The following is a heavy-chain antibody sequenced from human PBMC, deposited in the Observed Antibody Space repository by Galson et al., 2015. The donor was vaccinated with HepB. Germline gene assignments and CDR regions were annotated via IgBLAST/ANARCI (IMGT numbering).Heavy chain of an antibody. CDR3: ARVPMIVVVPDY. D-gene: IGHD3-22*01. J-gene: IGHJ4*02. CDR1: GGSVSSGSYY. CDR2: IYYSGST. V-gene: IGHV4-61*01. Sequence: QVQLQESGPGLVKPSETLSLTCTVSGGSVSSGSYYWSWIRQPPGKGLEWIGYIYYSGSTNYNPSLKSRVTISVDTSKNQFSLKLSSVTAADTAVYYCARVPMIVVVPDYWGQGTLVTVSS.